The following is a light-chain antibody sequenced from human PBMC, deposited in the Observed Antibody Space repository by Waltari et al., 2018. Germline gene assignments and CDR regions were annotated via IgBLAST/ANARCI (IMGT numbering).Light chain of an antibody. CDR2: EVN. CDR3: CSFATNSIVI. Sequence: QSALTQPASVSGSPGQSITISCSGTGSDVGSYNFVSWYHQNPGKAPKLIIYEVNMRPSGVSGRFSSSKSGVTASLTISGLQAEDDAVYFCCSFATNSIVIFGGGTKLTVL. CDR1: GSDVGSYNF. V-gene: IGLV2-23*02. J-gene: IGLJ2*01.